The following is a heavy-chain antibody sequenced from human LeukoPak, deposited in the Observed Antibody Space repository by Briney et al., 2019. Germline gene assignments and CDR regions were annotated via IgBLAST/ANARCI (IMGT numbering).Heavy chain of an antibody. CDR2: IYYSGST. CDR3: ARQRTSPYCSSTSCYNYYYYYGMDV. V-gene: IGHV4-39*01. Sequence: SETLSLTCTVSGGSISSSSYYWGWIRQPPGKGLEWIGSIYYSGSTYYNPPLKSRVTISVDTSKNQFSLKLSSVTAADTAVYYCARQRTSPYCSSTSCYNYYYYYGMDVWGQGTTVTVSS. D-gene: IGHD2-2*02. CDR1: GGSISSSSYY. J-gene: IGHJ6*02.